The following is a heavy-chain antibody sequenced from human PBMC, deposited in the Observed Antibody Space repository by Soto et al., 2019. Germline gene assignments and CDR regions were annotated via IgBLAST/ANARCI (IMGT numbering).Heavy chain of an antibody. V-gene: IGHV3-23*01. Sequence: GGSLRLSCAASGFTFSSYAMSWVRQAPGKGLEWVSAISGSGGSTYYADSVKGRFTISRDNSKNTLYLQMNSLRAEDTAVYYSAKDSLTFGGVIVIGPFDYWGQGTLVTVSS. CDR1: GFTFSSYA. J-gene: IGHJ4*02. CDR3: AKDSLTFGGVIVIGPFDY. CDR2: ISGSGGST. D-gene: IGHD3-16*02.